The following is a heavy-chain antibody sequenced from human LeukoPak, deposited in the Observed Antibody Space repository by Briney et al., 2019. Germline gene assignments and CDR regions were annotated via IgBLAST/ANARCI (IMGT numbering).Heavy chain of an antibody. D-gene: IGHD2-2*01. CDR3: ARDGSCSSTSCYSFGMDV. CDR2: ISGSGGST. CDR1: GFTFSSYA. J-gene: IGHJ6*02. V-gene: IGHV3-23*01. Sequence: GGSLRLSCAASGFTFSSYAMSWVRQAPGKGLEWVSGISGSGGSTYYGESVKGRFTISRDNSKNTLYLQMNSLRAEDTAVYYCARDGSCSSTSCYSFGMDVWGQGTTVTVSS.